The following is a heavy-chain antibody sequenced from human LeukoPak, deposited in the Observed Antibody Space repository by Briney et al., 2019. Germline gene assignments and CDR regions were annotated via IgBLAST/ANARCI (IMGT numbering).Heavy chain of an antibody. D-gene: IGHD2-2*01. V-gene: IGHV1-24*01. Sequence: GASVKVSCKVSGYTLTELSMHWVRQAPGKGLEWMGGFDPEDGETIYAQKFQGRVTMTRDTSISTAYMELSRLRSDDTAVYYCARQVVPAAIAWSRIDPWGQGTLVTVSS. CDR1: GYTLTELS. CDR3: ARQVVPAAIAWSRIDP. CDR2: FDPEDGET. J-gene: IGHJ5*02.